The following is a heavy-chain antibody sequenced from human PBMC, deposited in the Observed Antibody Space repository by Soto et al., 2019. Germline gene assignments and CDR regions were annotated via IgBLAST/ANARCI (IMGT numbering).Heavy chain of an antibody. CDR1: GGTFSSYA. J-gene: IGHJ4*02. Sequence: ASVKVSCKASGGTFSSYAISWVRQAPGQGLEWMGGIIPIFGTANYAQKFQGRVTITADESTSTAYMELSSLRSEDTAVYYCARVSRHYYGSSAYDYWGQGTLVTVSS. CDR2: IIPIFGTA. D-gene: IGHD3-10*01. CDR3: ARVSRHYYGSSAYDY. V-gene: IGHV1-69*13.